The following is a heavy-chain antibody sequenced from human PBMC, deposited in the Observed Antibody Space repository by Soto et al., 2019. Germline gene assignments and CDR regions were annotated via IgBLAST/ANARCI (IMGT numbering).Heavy chain of an antibody. V-gene: IGHV4-59*08. CDR2: IYYSGST. Sequence: QVQLQESGPGLVKPSETLSLTCTVSGGSISSYYWSWIRQPPGKGLEWIGYIYYSGSTNYNPSLKSRVTISVDTSKNQFSLKLSSVTAADTAVYYCARHALVIDDYDEYFQHWGQGTLVTVSS. CDR3: ARHALVIDDYDEYFQH. CDR1: GGSISSYY. D-gene: IGHD4-17*01. J-gene: IGHJ1*01.